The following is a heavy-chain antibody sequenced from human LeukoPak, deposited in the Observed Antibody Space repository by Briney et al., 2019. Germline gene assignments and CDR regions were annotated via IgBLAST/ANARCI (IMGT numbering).Heavy chain of an antibody. J-gene: IGHJ4*02. D-gene: IGHD5-24*01. CDR1: GGTFSSYA. CDR2: IIPIFGTA. V-gene: IGHV1-69*13. Sequence: SVKVSCKGSGGTFSSYAISWVRQAPGQGLEWMGGIIPIFGTANYAQKFQGRVTIPADESTSTAYMELSSLRSEDTAVYYCARDGEEMAADYWGQGTLVTVSS. CDR3: ARDGEEMAADY.